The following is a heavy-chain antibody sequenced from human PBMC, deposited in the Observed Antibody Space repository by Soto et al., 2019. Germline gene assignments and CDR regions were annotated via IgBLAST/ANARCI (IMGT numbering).Heavy chain of an antibody. Sequence: SLKVSCKSSGYTFSSYTIICVRQTPGQGLEWMGRIIPILGIANYAQKFQGRVTITADKSTSTAYMELSSLRSEDTAVYYCARERGYSGYYYFEYWGQGTLVTVSS. D-gene: IGHD5-12*01. V-gene: IGHV1-69*04. CDR3: ARERGYSGYYYFEY. CDR1: GYTFSSYT. J-gene: IGHJ4*02. CDR2: IIPILGIA.